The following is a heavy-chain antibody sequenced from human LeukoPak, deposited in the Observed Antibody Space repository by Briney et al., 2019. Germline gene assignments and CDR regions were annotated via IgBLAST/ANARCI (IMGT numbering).Heavy chain of an antibody. D-gene: IGHD6-19*01. V-gene: IGHV3-49*05. J-gene: IGHJ4*02. CDR1: GYPFGDFT. CDR3: ARGSGRYVMVDW. CDR2: IRSKVYGGAP. Sequence: NPGESLRLSCSASGYPFGDFTMSWFRKSPWQGLEWVGFIRSKVYGGAPEHAASVAARFTISRDDSTSIAYLQMNSVQAEDTAVYYCARGSGRYVMVDWWGQGTLVTVSS.